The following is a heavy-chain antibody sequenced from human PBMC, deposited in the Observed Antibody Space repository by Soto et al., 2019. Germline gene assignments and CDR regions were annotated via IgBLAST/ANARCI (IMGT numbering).Heavy chain of an antibody. CDR2: IYYSGST. CDR1: GGSISSGDYY. V-gene: IGHV4-30-4*01. J-gene: IGHJ4*02. D-gene: IGHD2-2*01. Sequence: SETLSLTCTVSGGSISSGDYYWSWIRQPPGKGLEWIGYIYYSGSTYYNPSLKSRVTISVDTSKNQFSLKLSSVTAADTAVYYCAREYCSSTSCYRSGYYFDYWGQGTLVTVSS. CDR3: AREYCSSTSCYRSGYYFDY.